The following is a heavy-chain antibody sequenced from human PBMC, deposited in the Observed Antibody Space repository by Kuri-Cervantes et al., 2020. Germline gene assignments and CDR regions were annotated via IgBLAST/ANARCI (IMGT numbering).Heavy chain of an antibody. V-gene: IGHV1-2*02. CDR1: GYTFTGYY. D-gene: IGHD2-2*01. CDR2: INPNSGGT. J-gene: IGHJ6*02. Sequence: ASVKVSCKASGYTFTGYYMHWVRQAPGQGLEWMGWINPNSGGTNYAQKFQGRVTMTRDTSISTAYMELSSLRSEDTAVYYCARDSSDIVVVPAAPTNYYYYYYGMDVWGQGTTVTVSS. CDR3: ARDSSDIVVVPAAPTNYYYYYYGMDV.